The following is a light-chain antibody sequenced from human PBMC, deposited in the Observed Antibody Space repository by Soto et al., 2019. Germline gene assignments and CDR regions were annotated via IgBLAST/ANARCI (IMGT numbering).Light chain of an antibody. CDR2: DAS. Sequence: EIEMTQSPATLSVSPGERATLSCRASQSVSSNLAWYQQKPGQPPRILIYDASTRATGIPARFSGIGSGTDFTLTISSLQSEDFAVYYCQQYNNWPSWTFGQGTKADIK. CDR3: QQYNNWPSWT. CDR1: QSVSSN. J-gene: IGKJ1*01. V-gene: IGKV3D-15*01.